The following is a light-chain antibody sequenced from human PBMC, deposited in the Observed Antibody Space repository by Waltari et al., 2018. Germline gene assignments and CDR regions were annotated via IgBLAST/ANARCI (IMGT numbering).Light chain of an antibody. Sequence: QSVLTQPPSAYETPGQRVTISCSGSSSNIGSNFVYWYQQLPGTAPKLLIYRNNQRPSGVPDRFSVSNSGTSASLAISGLRSEDEADYYCAAWDDSLSGWVFGGGTKLTVL. CDR1: SSNIGSNF. J-gene: IGLJ3*02. CDR3: AAWDDSLSGWV. CDR2: RNN. V-gene: IGLV1-47*01.